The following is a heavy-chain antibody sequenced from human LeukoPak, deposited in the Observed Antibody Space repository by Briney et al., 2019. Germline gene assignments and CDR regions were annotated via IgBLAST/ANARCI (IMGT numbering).Heavy chain of an antibody. D-gene: IGHD2/OR15-2a*01. Sequence: GGSLRPSCAGSGFSFSSNTMSWVRQAPGRGLEWVSAISNNGGRTDYADSVKGCFTISRDNSKSTLYLHMDSLRAEDTAVYYCARDEDTSALSEYWGQGTLVTVSS. V-gene: IGHV3-23*01. CDR3: ARDEDTSALSEY. CDR2: ISNNGGRT. J-gene: IGHJ4*02. CDR1: GFSFSSNT.